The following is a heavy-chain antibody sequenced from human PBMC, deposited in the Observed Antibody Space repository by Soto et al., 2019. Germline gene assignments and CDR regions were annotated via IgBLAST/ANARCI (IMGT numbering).Heavy chain of an antibody. CDR2: INHRGST. J-gene: IGHJ3*02. CDR1: GGSFSGYY. V-gene: IGHV4-34*01. CDR3: AREPLYYDMLTGYYRRDACDI. Sequence: QVQLQQWGAGLLKPSETLSLTCAVYGGSFSGYYWSWIRQPPGKGLEWIGEINHRGSTNYNPSLKSRVIMSVDTAKNQFSLKLSSVTAADTAVYYCAREPLYYDMLTGYYRRDACDIWGQGTMVTVSS. D-gene: IGHD3-9*01.